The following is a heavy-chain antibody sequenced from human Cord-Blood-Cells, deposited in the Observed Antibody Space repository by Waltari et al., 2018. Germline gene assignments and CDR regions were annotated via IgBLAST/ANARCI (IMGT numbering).Heavy chain of an antibody. CDR3: ARRWLRFEGSNAFDI. V-gene: IGHV5-51*01. CDR2: IYPGDSDT. D-gene: IGHD5-12*01. CDR1: GYSFTSYW. Sequence: EVPLVQSGAEVKKPGESLKIYCKGSGYSFTSYWIGWVRQMPGKGLEWMGIIYPGDSDTRYSPSFQGQVTISADKSISTAYLQWSSLKASDTAMYYCARRWLRFEGSNAFDIWGQGTMVTVSS. J-gene: IGHJ3*02.